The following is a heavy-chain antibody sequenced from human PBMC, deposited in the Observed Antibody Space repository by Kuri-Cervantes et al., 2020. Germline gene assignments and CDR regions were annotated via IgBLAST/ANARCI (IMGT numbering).Heavy chain of an antibody. D-gene: IGHD2-2*01. Sequence: GGCLRLACAASGFTFSSYSMNWVRQAPGKGLGWVSYISSSSSTIYYADSVKGRFTISRDNSKNTLYLQMNSLRAEDTAVYYCAKSLPKYQLLSAIDYWGQGTLVTVSS. CDR2: ISSSSSTI. J-gene: IGHJ4*02. CDR3: AKSLPKYQLLSAIDY. CDR1: GFTFSSYS. V-gene: IGHV3-48*01.